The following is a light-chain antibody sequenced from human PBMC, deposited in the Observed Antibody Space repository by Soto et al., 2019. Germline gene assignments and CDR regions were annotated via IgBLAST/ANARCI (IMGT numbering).Light chain of an antibody. CDR2: GAS. J-gene: IGKJ1*01. CDR1: QSVSTS. V-gene: IGKV3-20*01. CDR3: QQYDRSPRT. Sequence: FTQSPGNLSLSAGERATLSFRASQSVSTSVGWYQQKPGQAPRLLIYGASNRATGIPDRFSGSGSGTDFTLTISRLEPEDFAVYYCQQYDRSPRTFGQGTKVDIK.